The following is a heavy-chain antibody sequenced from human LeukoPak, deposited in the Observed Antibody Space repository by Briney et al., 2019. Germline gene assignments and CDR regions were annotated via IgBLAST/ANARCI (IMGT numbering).Heavy chain of an antibody. CDR3: ARSPYSSSWYWVGDY. V-gene: IGHV5-51*01. J-gene: IGHJ4*02. Sequence: GESLKISCKGSGYSFTSYWIGWVRQMPGKGLEWMGIIYPGDSDTRYSPSFQGQVTISADKSISTAYLQWSSLKASDTAMYYCARSPYSSSWYWVGDYWGQGTLVTVSS. CDR1: GYSFTSYW. CDR2: IYPGDSDT. D-gene: IGHD6-13*01.